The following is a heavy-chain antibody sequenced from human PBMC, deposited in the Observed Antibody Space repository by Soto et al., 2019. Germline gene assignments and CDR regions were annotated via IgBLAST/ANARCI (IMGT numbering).Heavy chain of an antibody. Sequence: GESLKISCKGSGYSFTSYWISWVRQMPGKGLEWMGRIDPSDSYTNYSPSFQGHVTISADKSISTAYLQWSSLKASDTAMYYCASLMTEIYYYYGMDVWGQGTTVTVSS. CDR3: ASLMTEIYYYYGMDV. V-gene: IGHV5-10-1*01. J-gene: IGHJ6*02. CDR2: IDPSDSYT. CDR1: GYSFTSYW.